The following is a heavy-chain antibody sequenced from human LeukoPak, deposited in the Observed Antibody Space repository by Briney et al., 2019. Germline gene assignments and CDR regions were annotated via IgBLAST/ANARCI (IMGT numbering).Heavy chain of an antibody. D-gene: IGHD3-22*01. CDR3: ARGNYYDRSYYFDY. CDR2: INPNSGGT. V-gene: IGHV1-2*02. Sequence: ASVKVSRKASGYTFTGYYMHWVRQAPGQGLEWMGWINPNSGGTNYAQKFQGRVTMTRDTSISTAYMELSRLRSDDTAVYYCARGNYYDRSYYFDYWGQGTLVTVSS. CDR1: GYTFTGYY. J-gene: IGHJ4*02.